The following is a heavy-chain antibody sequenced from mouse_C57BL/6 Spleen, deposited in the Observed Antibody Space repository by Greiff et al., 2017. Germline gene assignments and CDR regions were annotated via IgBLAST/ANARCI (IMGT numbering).Heavy chain of an antibody. CDR2: ISDGGSYT. V-gene: IGHV5-4*01. J-gene: IGHJ2*01. D-gene: IGHD4-1*01. Sequence: EVKLVESGGGLVKPGGSLKLSCAASGFTFSSYAMSWVRQTPEKRLEWVATISDGGSYTYYPDNVKGRFTISRDNAKNNLYLQMSHLKSEDTAMYYCARDRPETGTRGAYFDYWGQGTTLTVSS. CDR1: GFTFSSYA. CDR3: ARDRPETGTRGAYFDY.